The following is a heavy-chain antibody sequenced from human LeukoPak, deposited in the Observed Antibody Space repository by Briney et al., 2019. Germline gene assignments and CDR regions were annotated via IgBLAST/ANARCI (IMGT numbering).Heavy chain of an antibody. Sequence: GRSLRLSCAASGFTFNNYAMYWVRQAPGKGLEWVTLISYDGYDKSYADAVRGRFTISRDNSNDTLYLQMDSLTTEDTAVYYCARDFFPIADSSWYEIGYWGQGTLVTVSS. CDR1: GFTFNNYA. D-gene: IGHD6-13*01. J-gene: IGHJ4*02. V-gene: IGHV3-30-3*01. CDR3: ARDFFPIADSSWYEIGY. CDR2: ISYDGYDK.